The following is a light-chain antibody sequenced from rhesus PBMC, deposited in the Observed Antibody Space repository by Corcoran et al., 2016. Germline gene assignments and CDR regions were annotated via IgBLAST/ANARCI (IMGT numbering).Light chain of an antibody. CDR2: KVS. Sequence: DVVMTQSPLSLPITPGQPASISCRSSQSLVHSNGNTYFSWYQQKPGQPPRLLIYKVSNRAAGVQDRFSGSGAGTDFTLKISRVEAEDVGVYYCGQGTHWPPWTFGQGTKVEIK. V-gene: IGKV2-64*01. CDR3: GQGTHWPPWT. CDR1: QSLVHSNGNTY. J-gene: IGKJ1*01.